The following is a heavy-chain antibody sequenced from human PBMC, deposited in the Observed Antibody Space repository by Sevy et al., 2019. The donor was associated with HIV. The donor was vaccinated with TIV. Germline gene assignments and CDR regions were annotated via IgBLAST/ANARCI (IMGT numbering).Heavy chain of an antibody. CDR1: GFTVEEYA. D-gene: IGHD3-10*01. CDR3: AKDSSYYYGSGTYKRYSFDY. CDR2: ISWNSGNI. V-gene: IGHV3-9*01. Sequence: GGSLRLSCAASGFTVEEYAMHWVRQAPGKGLEWVSGISWNSGNIGYADAVKGRFTISRDNAENSLFLQMNSLRAEDTALYYCAKDSSYYYGSGTYKRYSFDYWGQGALVTVSS. J-gene: IGHJ4*02.